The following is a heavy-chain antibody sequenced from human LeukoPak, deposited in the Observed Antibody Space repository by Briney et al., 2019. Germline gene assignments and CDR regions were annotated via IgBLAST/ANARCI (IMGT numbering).Heavy chain of an antibody. V-gene: IGHV3-7*01. CDR3: ARAVVVVVPAASFYYYYYMDV. CDR1: GFTFTNYW. D-gene: IGHD2-2*01. Sequence: GGSLRLSCAASGFTFTNYWMSWVRQAPGKGLEWVANIKRDGSEKYYVDSVKGRFTISRDNAKNSLYLQMNSLRAEDTAVYYCARAVVVVVPAASFYYYYYMDVWGKGTTVTVSS. CDR2: IKRDGSEK. J-gene: IGHJ6*03.